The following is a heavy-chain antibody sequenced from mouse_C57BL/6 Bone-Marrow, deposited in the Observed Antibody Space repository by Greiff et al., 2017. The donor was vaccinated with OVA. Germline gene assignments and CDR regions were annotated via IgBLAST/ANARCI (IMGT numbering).Heavy chain of an antibody. Sequence: EVQRVESGGGLVQPGGSLKLSCAASGFTFSDYYMYWVRQTPEKRLEWVAYISNGGGSTYYPDTVKGRFTISRDNAKNTLYLQMSRLKSEDTAMYYCARRGGYDVYYAMDYWGQGTSVTVSS. J-gene: IGHJ4*01. D-gene: IGHD2-2*01. CDR3: ARRGGYDVYYAMDY. V-gene: IGHV5-12*01. CDR2: ISNGGGST. CDR1: GFTFSDYY.